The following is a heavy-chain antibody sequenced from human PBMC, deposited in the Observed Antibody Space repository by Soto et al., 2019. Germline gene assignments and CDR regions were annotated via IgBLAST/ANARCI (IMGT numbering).Heavy chain of an antibody. CDR2: IIPIFGTA. D-gene: IGHD4-17*01. CDR3: ARAWTTVTSTFDY. J-gene: IGHJ4*02. Sequence: VRVSWQTSGGAFSSYAISWVRQAPGQGLEWMGGIIPIFGTANYAQKFQGRVTITADKSTSTAYMELSSLRSEDTAVYYCARAWTTVTSTFDYWGQGTLVTVSS. V-gene: IGHV1-69*13. CDR1: GGAFSSYA.